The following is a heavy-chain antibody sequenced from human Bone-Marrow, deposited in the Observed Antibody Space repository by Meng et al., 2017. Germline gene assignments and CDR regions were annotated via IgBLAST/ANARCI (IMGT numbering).Heavy chain of an antibody. CDR1: GGTFSSYA. D-gene: IGHD3-22*01. Sequence: SVKVSCKASGGTFSSYAISWVRQAPGQGLEWMGGIIPIFGTANYAQKFQGRVTITADESTSTAYMELSSLRSEDTAVYYCARTYYDSSGYQPHNWFDPWGQGTLVTVSS. J-gene: IGHJ5*02. V-gene: IGHV1-69*13. CDR2: IIPIFGTA. CDR3: ARTYYDSSGYQPHNWFDP.